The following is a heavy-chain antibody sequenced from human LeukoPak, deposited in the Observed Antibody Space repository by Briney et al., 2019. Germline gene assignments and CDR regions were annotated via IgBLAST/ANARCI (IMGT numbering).Heavy chain of an antibody. CDR1: GVTFSSYA. CDR2: ISYDGGNK. V-gene: IGHV3-30*04. J-gene: IGHJ4*02. Sequence: GGSLRLSCAASGVTFSSYAMHWVRQAPGKGLEWVAVISYDGGNKYYADSVKGRFTISRDNSKNTLYLQVNSLRAEDTAVYYCAREGITMVRGVITYWGQGTLVTVSS. D-gene: IGHD3-10*01. CDR3: AREGITMVRGVITY.